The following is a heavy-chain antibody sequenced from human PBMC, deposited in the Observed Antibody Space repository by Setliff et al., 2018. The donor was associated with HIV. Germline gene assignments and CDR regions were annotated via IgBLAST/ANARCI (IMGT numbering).Heavy chain of an antibody. Sequence: LKISCKGSGYKFINYWIGWVRQMPGKGLEWIGVIYPGDSETRYGPSFQGQVSISADRSITTAYLQWRSLKASDTAMYYCTRRRRAPGSEDLEAYWGQGTLVTVSS. CDR3: TRRRRAPGSEDLEAY. V-gene: IGHV5-51*01. CDR1: GYKFINYW. J-gene: IGHJ4*02. CDR2: IYPGDSET. D-gene: IGHD1-26*01.